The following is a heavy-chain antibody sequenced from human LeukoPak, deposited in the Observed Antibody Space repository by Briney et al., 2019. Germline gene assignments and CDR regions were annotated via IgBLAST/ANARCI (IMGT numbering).Heavy chain of an antibody. J-gene: IGHJ5*02. CDR1: GGXISRDY. V-gene: IGHV4-4*07. Sequence: SETLSLTCAVSGGXISRDYCSWIRQPAGNRQEWIGRIYISGGTNYNPSLKSRVTLSLDMSNNQLSLTLNSVTAADTAVYYCARDDGRTAISPWGQGTLVTVAS. CDR2: IYISGGT. CDR3: ARDDGRTAISP. D-gene: IGHD2-21*02.